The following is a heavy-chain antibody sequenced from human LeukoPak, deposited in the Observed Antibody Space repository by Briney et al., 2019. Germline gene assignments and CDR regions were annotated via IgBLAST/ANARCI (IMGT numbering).Heavy chain of an antibody. CDR2: INPNSGVT. V-gene: IGHV1-2*06. J-gene: IGHJ4*02. D-gene: IGHD1-26*01. Sequence: GASVKVSCKASGDSFTGYYMHRVRQAPGQGLEWMGRINPNSGVTDCTQKFQGRVTITRDTSISTAYMELTRLTSDDTAVYYCASAGPKGIWEDYWGQGTLVTVSS. CDR3: ASAGPKGIWEDY. CDR1: GDSFTGYY.